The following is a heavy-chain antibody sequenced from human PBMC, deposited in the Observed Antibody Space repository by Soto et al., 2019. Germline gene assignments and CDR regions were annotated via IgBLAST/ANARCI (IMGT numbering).Heavy chain of an antibody. CDR2: INHSGST. D-gene: IGHD3-22*01. CDR1: RGSFSGFY. V-gene: IGHV4-34*01. J-gene: IGHJ3*02. CDR3: ARVSGSGYYNDGFDM. Sequence: SETLSLTCGVYRGSFSGFYWTWVRQTPGKGLEWIGEINHSGSTNYNPSLKNRVTISVDRSTNYFSLRMTSVTAADTAVYYCARVSGSGYYNDGFDMWGQGTMVTVSS.